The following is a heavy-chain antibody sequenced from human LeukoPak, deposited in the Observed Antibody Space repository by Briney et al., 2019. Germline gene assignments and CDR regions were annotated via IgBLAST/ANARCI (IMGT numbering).Heavy chain of an antibody. V-gene: IGHV4-4*07. CDR1: GGSISSYY. Sequence: SETLSLTCTVSGGSISSYYWSWIRQPAGKGLEWIERIYTSGSTNYNPSLKSRVNMSVDTSKNQFSLKLSSVTAADTAVYYCARDAYYYGHPVNWFDPWGQGTLVTVSS. CDR3: ARDAYYYGHPVNWFDP. D-gene: IGHD3-10*01. CDR2: IYTSGST. J-gene: IGHJ5*02.